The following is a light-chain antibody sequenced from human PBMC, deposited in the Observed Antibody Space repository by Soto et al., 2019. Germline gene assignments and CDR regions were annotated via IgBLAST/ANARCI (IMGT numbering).Light chain of an antibody. Sequence: DIQMTQSPSTLSASIVDRVTITCRASESISVWVAWYQQKPGKAPKFLIYDVSSLESGVPPRFSGSGSGTDFTLTISGLQPDDFATYYCQQYDSYWTFGQGTKVDIK. V-gene: IGKV1-5*01. J-gene: IGKJ1*01. CDR3: QQYDSYWT. CDR1: ESISVW. CDR2: DVS.